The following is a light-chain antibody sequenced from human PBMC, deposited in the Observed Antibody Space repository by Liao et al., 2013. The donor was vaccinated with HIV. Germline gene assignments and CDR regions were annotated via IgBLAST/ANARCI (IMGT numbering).Light chain of an antibody. CDR2: QDN. J-gene: IGLJ1*01. CDR3: QAWDRSTSYG. Sequence: SYELTQPPSVSVSPGQTAIITCSGHKLGDKYTCWYQQRPGQSPVLVIYQDNKRPFGIPERFSGSNSGNTATLTITGTQAMDEADYYCQAWDRSTSYGFGTGTKVTVL. V-gene: IGLV3-1*01. CDR1: KLGDKY.